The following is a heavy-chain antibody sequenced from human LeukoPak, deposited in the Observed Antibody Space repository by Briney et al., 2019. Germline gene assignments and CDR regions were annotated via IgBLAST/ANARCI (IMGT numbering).Heavy chain of an antibody. CDR1: GYTFTDSF. V-gene: IGHV1-2*06. CDR3: ARDLSSTSNWKFAY. CDR2: MNANSGVT. J-gene: IGHJ4*02. D-gene: IGHD1-20*01. Sequence: ASVKVSCKASGYTFTDSFIHWVRQAPGQGPEWMGRMNANSGVTMYAQTLQDRVTMTRDTSISTAYMELSRLTSDDTALYYCARDLSSTSNWKFAYGGQGPLVTVSS.